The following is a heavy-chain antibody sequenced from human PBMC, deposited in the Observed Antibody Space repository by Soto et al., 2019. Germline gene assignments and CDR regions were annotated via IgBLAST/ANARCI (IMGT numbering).Heavy chain of an antibody. CDR3: ASGKWFGELSYYYYGMDV. J-gene: IGHJ6*02. V-gene: IGHV1-69*13. D-gene: IGHD3-10*01. CDR1: GGTFSSYA. Sequence: SVKVSCKASGGTFSSYAISWVRQAPGQGLEWMGGIIPIFGTANYAQKFQGRVTITADESTSTAYMELSSLRSEDTAVYYCASGKWFGELSYYYYGMDVWGQGTTVTVSS. CDR2: IIPIFGTA.